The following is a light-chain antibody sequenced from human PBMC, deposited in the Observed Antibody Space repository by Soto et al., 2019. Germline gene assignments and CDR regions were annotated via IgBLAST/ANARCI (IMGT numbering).Light chain of an antibody. CDR3: QQYNSYSSNT. CDR2: KAS. Sequence: DIQMTQSPSTLSASVGDRVTITCRASQSISSWLAWYQQKPGKAPKLLIYKASSLESGGPSRFSGSGSGTEFNLTISSLQPDDFASYYCQQYNSYSSNTFGQGTKLEIK. CDR1: QSISSW. J-gene: IGKJ2*01. V-gene: IGKV1-5*03.